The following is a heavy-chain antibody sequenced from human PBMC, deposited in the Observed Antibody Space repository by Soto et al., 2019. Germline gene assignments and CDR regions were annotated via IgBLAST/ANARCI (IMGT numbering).Heavy chain of an antibody. CDR3: AREGTGYYYYYYMDV. J-gene: IGHJ6*03. Sequence: GASVALCSKASGYRFAIYYMKWLRQANEQGLECMGWMNPNSGNTGYAQKFQGRVTMTRNTSISTAYMELSSLRSEDTAVYYCAREGTGYYYYYYMDVWGKGTLVTVSS. V-gene: IGHV1-8*01. D-gene: IGHD3-9*01. CDR2: MNPNSGNT. CDR1: GYRFAIYY.